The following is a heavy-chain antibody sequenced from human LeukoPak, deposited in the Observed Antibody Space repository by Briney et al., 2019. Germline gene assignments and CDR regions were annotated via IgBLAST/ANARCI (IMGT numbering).Heavy chain of an antibody. J-gene: IGHJ4*02. V-gene: IGHV3-23*03. CDR1: GTTFSDYG. CDR3: AKDDPTWQTPPAY. D-gene: IGHD2/OR15-2a*01. CDR2: IYSGGST. Sequence: QPGGSLRLSCAASGTTFSDYGMHWVRQAPGKGLEWVSVIYSGGSTYYADSVKGRFTISRDNSKNTLYLQMKSLRVEDTATYYCAKDDPTWQTPPAYWGQGALVTVSS.